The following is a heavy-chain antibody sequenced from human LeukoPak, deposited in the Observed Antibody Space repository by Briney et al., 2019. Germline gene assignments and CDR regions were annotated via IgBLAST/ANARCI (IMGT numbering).Heavy chain of an antibody. J-gene: IGHJ5*02. V-gene: IGHV4-39*01. Sequence: SETLSLTCTVSGGSISSSSYHWGWIRQPPGKGLEWIGNIHFSGSTYYNPSLKSRVTISVDTSKNQFSLILSSVTAADTAVYYCARLPTGFPNWFDPWGQGTLVTVSS. D-gene: IGHD3-9*01. CDR1: GGSISSSSYH. CDR2: IHFSGST. CDR3: ARLPTGFPNWFDP.